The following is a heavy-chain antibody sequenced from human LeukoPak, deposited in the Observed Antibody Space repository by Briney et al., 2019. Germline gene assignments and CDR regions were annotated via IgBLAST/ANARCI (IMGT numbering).Heavy chain of an antibody. D-gene: IGHD3-3*01. CDR3: ARTILMIPYATFGM. Sequence: SETLSLTCTVSGGSISSSSYYWGWIRQPPGKGLEWIGNIYYDGSTYYNPSLKSRVTISVDTSKNQFSLKLSSVTAADTAVYYCARTILMIPYATFGMWGQGTMITVSS. V-gene: IGHV4-39*07. CDR2: IYYDGST. CDR1: GGSISSSSYY. J-gene: IGHJ3*02.